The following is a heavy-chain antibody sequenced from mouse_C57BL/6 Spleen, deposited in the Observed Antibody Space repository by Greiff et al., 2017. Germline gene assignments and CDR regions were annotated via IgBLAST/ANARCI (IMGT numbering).Heavy chain of an antibody. CDR3: ARAYYGSSPFDY. V-gene: IGHV5-16*01. J-gene: IGHJ2*01. CDR1: GFTFSDYY. D-gene: IGHD1-1*01. Sequence: EVKLMEFEGGLVQPGSSMKLSCTASGFTFSDYYMAWVRQVPEKGLEWVANINYDGSSTYYLDSLKSRFIISRDNAKNILYLQMSSLKSEDTATYYCARAYYGSSPFDYWGQGTTLTVSS. CDR2: INYDGSST.